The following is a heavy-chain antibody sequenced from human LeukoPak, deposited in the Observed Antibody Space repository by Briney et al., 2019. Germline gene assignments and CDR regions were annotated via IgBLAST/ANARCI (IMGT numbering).Heavy chain of an antibody. CDR2: ISGSGGST. Sequence: GGSLRPSCAASGFTFSSYAMSWVRQAPGKGLEWVSSISGSGGSTYYADSVKGRFTISRDNSKNTLYLQMNSLRAEDTAVYYCAKDVLLWFGELPTTFDYWGQGTLVTVSS. CDR1: GFTFSSYA. CDR3: AKDVLLWFGELPTTFDY. J-gene: IGHJ4*02. D-gene: IGHD3-10*01. V-gene: IGHV3-23*01.